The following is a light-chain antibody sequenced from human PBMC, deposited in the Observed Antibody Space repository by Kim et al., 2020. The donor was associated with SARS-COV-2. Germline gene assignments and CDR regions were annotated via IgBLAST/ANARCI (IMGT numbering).Light chain of an antibody. J-gene: IGKJ2*01. V-gene: IGKV3-20*01. CDR3: QQYGSSPMYT. Sequence: EIVLTQSPGTLSLSPGERATLSCRASQSVTSNYLAWYQQKLGQAPRLLIYGASSRATGIPDRFSGSGSGTDFTLTISRLEPEDFAVYYCQQYGSSPMYTFGQGTKLEI. CDR2: GAS. CDR1: QSVTSNY.